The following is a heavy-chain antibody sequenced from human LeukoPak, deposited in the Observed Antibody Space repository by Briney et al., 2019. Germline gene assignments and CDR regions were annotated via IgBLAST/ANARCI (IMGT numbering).Heavy chain of an antibody. V-gene: IGHV3-49*03. Sequence: SLGLSCTASGFTFGDYAMSWFRQAPGKGLEWVGFIRSKAYGGTTEYAASVKGRFTISRDDSKSIAYLQMNSLKTEDTAVYYCTRDPRYRSGGSCYSDYWGQGTLVTVSS. D-gene: IGHD2-15*01. CDR3: TRDPRYRSGGSCYSDY. J-gene: IGHJ4*02. CDR1: GFTFGDYA. CDR2: IRSKAYGGTT.